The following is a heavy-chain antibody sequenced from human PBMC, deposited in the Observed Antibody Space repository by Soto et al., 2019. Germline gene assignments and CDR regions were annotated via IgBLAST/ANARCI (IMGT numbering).Heavy chain of an antibody. CDR2: VYPGDSDT. D-gene: IGHD6-13*01. V-gene: IGHV5-51*01. Sequence: GESLKISCKGSGYSFTSYWIGWVRQMPGKGLESMGIVYPGDSDTRYSPSFQGQVTISADKSISTAYLQWSSLKASDTAMYYCATWGGGQNQQPPKYYYGMDVWGQGTTVTVSS. CDR1: GYSFTSYW. J-gene: IGHJ6*02. CDR3: ATWGGGQNQQPPKYYYGMDV.